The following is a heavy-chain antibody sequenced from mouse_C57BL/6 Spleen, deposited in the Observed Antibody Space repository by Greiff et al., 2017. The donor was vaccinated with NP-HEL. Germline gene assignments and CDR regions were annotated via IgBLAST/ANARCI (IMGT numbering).Heavy chain of an antibody. CDR1: GYTFTSYW. Sequence: QVQLKQPGAELVRPGTSVKLSCKASGYTFTSYWMHWVKQRPGQGLEWIGVIDPSDSYTKYNQKFKGKATLTVDKSSSTAYMQLSSLTAEDSAVYYCARPYGSRIRGYAMDDWGQGTSVTVSS. V-gene: IGHV1-59*01. CDR3: ARPYGSRIRGYAMDD. CDR2: IDPSDSYT. D-gene: IGHD1-1*01. J-gene: IGHJ4*01.